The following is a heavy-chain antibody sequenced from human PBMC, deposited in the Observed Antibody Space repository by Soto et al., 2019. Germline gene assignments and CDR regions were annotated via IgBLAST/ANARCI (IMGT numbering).Heavy chain of an antibody. Sequence: GASVKVSCKASGYTFTSYGISWVRQAPGQGLEWMGWISAYNGNTNYAQKLQGRVTMTTDTSASTAYMELRSLRSDDTAVYYCARGNVAARRGPFGEDAPYYGMDVWGQGTTVTV. D-gene: IGHD6-6*01. J-gene: IGHJ6*02. CDR1: GYTFTSYG. CDR2: ISAYNGNT. V-gene: IGHV1-18*01. CDR3: ARGNVAARRGPFGEDAPYYGMDV.